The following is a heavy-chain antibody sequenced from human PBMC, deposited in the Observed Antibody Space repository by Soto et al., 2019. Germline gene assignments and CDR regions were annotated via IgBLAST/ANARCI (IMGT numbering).Heavy chain of an antibody. V-gene: IGHV4-39*01. D-gene: IGHD6-25*01. CDR3: ARPRTRSGHDPFDI. CDR2: IHNSGST. Sequence: QLQLQESGPGLVKPSETLTLTCTVSGGSISRSSYYWGWIRQPPGKGLEWIGSIHNSGSTYYNPALKGRVTTSIATSKNQFSLRLTSVIATDTAVYYCARPRTRSGHDPFDIWGQGTMVTVSS. CDR1: GGSISRSSYY. J-gene: IGHJ3*02.